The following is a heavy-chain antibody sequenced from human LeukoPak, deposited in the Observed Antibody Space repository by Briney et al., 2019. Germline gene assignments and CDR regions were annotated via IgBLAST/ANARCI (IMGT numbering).Heavy chain of an antibody. V-gene: IGHV1-18*01. Sequence: ASVKVSCKASGYTFTSYGISWVRQAPGQGLEWMGWISAYNGNTNYAQKLQGRVTMTTDTSTSTAYMELRSLRSDDTAVYYCARVPDPSHDYYMDVWGKGTTVTASS. CDR3: ARVPDPSHDYYMDV. CDR2: ISAYNGNT. J-gene: IGHJ6*03. CDR1: GYTFTSYG.